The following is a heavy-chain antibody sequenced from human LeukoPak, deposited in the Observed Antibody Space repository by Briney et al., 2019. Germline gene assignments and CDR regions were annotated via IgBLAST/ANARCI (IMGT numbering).Heavy chain of an antibody. CDR1: GFTFSSYS. V-gene: IGHV3-21*01. D-gene: IGHD3-22*01. Sequence: PGGSLRPSCVASGFTFSSYSMNWVRQAPGKGLEWVSFISSRSSYIYYADSVKGRFTISRDNAKNSLYLRMNSLRAEDTAVYYCARGYYDSSGHYYYYYGMDVWGQGTTVTVSS. J-gene: IGHJ6*02. CDR2: ISSRSSYI. CDR3: ARGYYDSSGHYYYYYGMDV.